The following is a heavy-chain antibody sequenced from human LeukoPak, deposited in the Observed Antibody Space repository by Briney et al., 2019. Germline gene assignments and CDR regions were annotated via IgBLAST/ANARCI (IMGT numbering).Heavy chain of an antibody. Sequence: SETLSLTCAVYGGSFSGYYWSWIRQPPGKGLEWIGEINHSGSTNYNPSLKSRVTISVDTSKSQFSLKLSSVTAADTAVYYCPRGFSDQYWGQGTLVTVPS. CDR2: INHSGST. CDR1: GGSFSGYY. J-gene: IGHJ4*02. V-gene: IGHV4-34*01. CDR3: PRGFSDQY.